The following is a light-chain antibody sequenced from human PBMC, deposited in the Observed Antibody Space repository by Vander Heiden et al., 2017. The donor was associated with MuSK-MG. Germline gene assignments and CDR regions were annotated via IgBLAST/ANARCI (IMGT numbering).Light chain of an antibody. V-gene: IGKV3-15*01. CDR2: GAS. J-gene: IGKJ4*01. CDR3: QQENNCSIT. Sequence: EIVMTQSPATLSVSPGERATLSCRASQSVSSNLAWYQQKPGQAPRLLIYGASTRATGIPARFSGSGSGTEFTLTISSLQSEDFAVYYCQQENNCSITFGGGTKVEIK. CDR1: QSVSSN.